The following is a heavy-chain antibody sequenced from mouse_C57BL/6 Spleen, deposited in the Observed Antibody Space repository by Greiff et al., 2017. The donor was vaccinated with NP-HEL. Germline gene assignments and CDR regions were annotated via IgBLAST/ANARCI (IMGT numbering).Heavy chain of an antibody. CDR2: ISYDGSN. V-gene: IGHV3-6*01. Sequence: EVQLKESGPGLVKPSQSLSLTCSVTGYSITSGYYWNWIRQFPGNKLEWMGYISYDGSNNYNPSLKNRISITRDTSKNQFFLKLNSVTTEDTATYYCARARGDYGSSYVGAMDYWGQGTSVTVSS. J-gene: IGHJ4*01. CDR3: ARARGDYGSSYVGAMDY. CDR1: GYSITSGYY. D-gene: IGHD1-1*01.